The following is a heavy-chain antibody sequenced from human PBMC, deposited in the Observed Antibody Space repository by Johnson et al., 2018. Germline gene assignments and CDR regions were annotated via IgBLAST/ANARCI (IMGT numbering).Heavy chain of an antibody. CDR1: GFTFDDYA. CDR3: AGLDVEMAAITSFYYYGMDV. D-gene: IGHD5-24*01. J-gene: IGHJ6*02. Sequence: VQLVQSGGVVVQPGGSLRLSCAASGFTFDDYAMHWVRQAPGKGLEWVSLISWDGGSTYYADSVKGRFTISRDNSKTSLYVQMNSLRAADTALYYCAGLDVEMAAITSFYYYGMDVWVQGTTVTVSS. V-gene: IGHV3-43D*03. CDR2: ISWDGGST.